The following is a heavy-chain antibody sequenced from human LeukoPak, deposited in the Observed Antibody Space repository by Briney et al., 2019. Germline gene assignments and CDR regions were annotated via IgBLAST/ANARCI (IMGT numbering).Heavy chain of an antibody. J-gene: IGHJ4*02. CDR3: ARSSPVYYGSGSYYDY. Sequence: SETLSLTRTVSGGSISSYYWSWIRQPPGKGLEWIGYIYYSGSTNYNPSLKSRVTISVDTSKNQFSLKLSSVTAAGTAVYYCARSSPVYYGSGSYYDYWGQGTLVTVSS. D-gene: IGHD3-10*01. V-gene: IGHV4-59*08. CDR2: IYYSGST. CDR1: GGSISSYY.